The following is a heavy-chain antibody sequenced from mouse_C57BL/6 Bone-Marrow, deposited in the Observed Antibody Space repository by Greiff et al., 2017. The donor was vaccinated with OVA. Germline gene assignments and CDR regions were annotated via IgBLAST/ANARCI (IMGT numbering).Heavy chain of an antibody. CDR2: ISDGGSYT. D-gene: IGHD1-1*01. CDR3: ARDTTVVDYYAMDY. V-gene: IGHV5-4*01. J-gene: IGHJ4*01. CDR1: GFTFSSYA. Sequence: EVQLVESGGGLVKPGGSLKLSCAASGFTFSSYAMSWVRQTPETRLEWVATISDGGSYTYYPDNVKGRFTISRDNAKNNLYLQMSHLKSEDTAMYYCARDTTVVDYYAMDYWGQGTSVTVSS.